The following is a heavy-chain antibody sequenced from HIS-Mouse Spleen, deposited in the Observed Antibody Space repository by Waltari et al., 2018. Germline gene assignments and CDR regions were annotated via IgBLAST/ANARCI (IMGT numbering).Heavy chain of an antibody. CDR2: IYYSGST. D-gene: IGHD6-13*01. Sequence: QLQLQESGPGLVKPSETLSLTCTVPGGSISSSCYYLGWIRQPPGKGLEWIGSIYYSGSTYYNPSLKSRVTISVDTSKNQFSLKLSSVTAADTAVYYCAREIPYSSSWYDWYFDLWGRGTLVTVSS. CDR3: AREIPYSSSWYDWYFDL. V-gene: IGHV4-39*07. CDR1: GGSISSSCYY. J-gene: IGHJ2*01.